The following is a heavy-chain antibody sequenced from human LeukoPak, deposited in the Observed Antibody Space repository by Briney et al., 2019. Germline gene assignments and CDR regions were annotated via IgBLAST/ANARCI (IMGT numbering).Heavy chain of an antibody. CDR1: GFTFSSYA. J-gene: IGHJ6*02. V-gene: IGHV3-30-3*01. CDR2: ISYDGSNK. D-gene: IGHD5-24*01. Sequence: PEGSLRLSCAASGFTFSSYAMHWVRRAPGKGLEWVAVISYDGSNKYYADSVKGRFTVSRDNSKNTLYLQMNSLRAEDTAVYYCARDYRRGRWLQLGALPPNGMDVWGQGTTVTVSS. CDR3: ARDYRRGRWLQLGALPPNGMDV.